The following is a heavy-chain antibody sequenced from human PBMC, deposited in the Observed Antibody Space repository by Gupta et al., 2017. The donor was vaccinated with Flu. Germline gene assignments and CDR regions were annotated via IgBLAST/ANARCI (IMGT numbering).Heavy chain of an antibody. CDR2: ISYDGSNK. J-gene: IGHJ4*02. CDR1: GFTVRSYG. CDR3: AKDRSGGAYCGGDCYESDY. Sequence: QVQLEGSGGGVVQPGRSLRLSCAASGFTVRSYGMHWVRQAPGMGREWVAVISYDGSNKYYADSVKGRFTISRDNSKNTLYLQMNSLRAEDTAVYYCAKDRSGGAYCGGDCYESDYWGQGTLVTVSS. V-gene: IGHV3-30*18. D-gene: IGHD2-21*02.